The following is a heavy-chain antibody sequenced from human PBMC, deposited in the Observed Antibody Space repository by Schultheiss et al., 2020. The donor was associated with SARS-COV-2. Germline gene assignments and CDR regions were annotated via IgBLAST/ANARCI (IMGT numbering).Heavy chain of an antibody. D-gene: IGHD5-18*01. CDR3: ARGSRDTAMAAFGY. V-gene: IGHV4-59*01. J-gene: IGHJ4*02. Sequence: SQTLSLTCTVSGGSISSYYWSWIRQPPGKGLEWIGYIYYSGSTNYNPSLKSRVTISVDTSKNQFSLKLSSVTAADTAVYYCARGSRDTAMAAFGYWGQGTLVTVSS. CDR2: IYYSGST. CDR1: GGSISSYY.